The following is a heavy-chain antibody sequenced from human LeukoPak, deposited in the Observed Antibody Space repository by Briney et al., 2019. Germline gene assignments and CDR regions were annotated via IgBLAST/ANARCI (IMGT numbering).Heavy chain of an antibody. CDR3: PSFRNDIPDY. CDR1: VDTFSSYA. D-gene: IGHD2-2*02. Sequence: SVKLSCKSSVDTFSSYAILWVRQAPAQGLECMGRIIPICGTAKYAQNLQDRVTITTDDSTSTPYMELRSLRCEDSAVLYCPSFRNDIPDYWGQGTLVTVSS. V-gene: IGHV1-69*05. J-gene: IGHJ4*02. CDR2: IIPICGTA.